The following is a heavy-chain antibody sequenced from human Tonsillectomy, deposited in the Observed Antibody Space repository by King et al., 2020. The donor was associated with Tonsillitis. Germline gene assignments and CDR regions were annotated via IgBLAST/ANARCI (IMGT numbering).Heavy chain of an antibody. J-gene: IGHJ5*02. CDR2: SVVGSGTT. V-gene: IGHV1-58*01. D-gene: IGHD5-12*01. CDR3: ATEGDMATWFDP. Sequence: QLVQSGPEVRKPGTSVKVSCKASGLTFSTSAVQWVRQARGQRLEWIGWSVVGSGTTNYAQKFQERVTITRDMSTRTVYMELSSLRSEDTAVYYCATEGDMATWFDPWGQGTLVTVSS. CDR1: GLTFSTSA.